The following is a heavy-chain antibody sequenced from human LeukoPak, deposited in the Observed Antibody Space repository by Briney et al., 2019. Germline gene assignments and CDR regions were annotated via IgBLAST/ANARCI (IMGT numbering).Heavy chain of an antibody. V-gene: IGHV4-31*03. CDR2: ISYSGST. Sequence: SQTLSLTCTVSGGSISSDGFYWSWVRQHPGKGLEWIGYISYSGSTYYNPSLKSRVSVSLDTSKSQFSLKPTSVTAADTAVYFCARGPSYCDFWGQGTLVTVSS. CDR3: ARGPSYCDF. CDR1: GGSISSDGFY. J-gene: IGHJ4*02.